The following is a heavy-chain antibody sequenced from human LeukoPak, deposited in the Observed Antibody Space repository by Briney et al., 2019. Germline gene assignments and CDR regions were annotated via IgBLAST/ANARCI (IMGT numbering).Heavy chain of an antibody. V-gene: IGHV1-24*01. CDR2: FDPEDGET. D-gene: IGHD3-9*01. J-gene: IGHJ4*02. CDR1: GYTLTELS. CDR3: ARETYSNILTGTDY. Sequence: ASVKVSCKVSGYTLTELSMHWVRQAPGKGLEWMGGFDPEDGETIYAQKFQGRLTLTIDTSTSTAYMELRSLTSDDTAVYYCARETYSNILTGTDYWGPGTLVTVSS.